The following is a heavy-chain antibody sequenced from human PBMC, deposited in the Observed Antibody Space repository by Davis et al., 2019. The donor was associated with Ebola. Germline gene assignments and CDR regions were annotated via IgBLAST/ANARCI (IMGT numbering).Heavy chain of an antibody. D-gene: IGHD6-6*01. Sequence: AASVKVSCKASGYIFTTYAIHWVRQAPGQRLEWMGWINAGNGDTKSSQKFQGRVTITRDTSASTAYMELTSLRSEDTAVYYCARDRGIAARLHWFDPWGQGTLVSVSS. J-gene: IGHJ5*02. CDR1: GYIFTTYA. CDR2: INAGNGDT. CDR3: ARDRGIAARLHWFDP. V-gene: IGHV1-3*01.